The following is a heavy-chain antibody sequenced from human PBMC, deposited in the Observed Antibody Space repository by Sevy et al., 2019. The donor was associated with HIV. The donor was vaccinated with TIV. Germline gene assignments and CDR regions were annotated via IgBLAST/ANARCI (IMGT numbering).Heavy chain of an antibody. D-gene: IGHD1-26*01. CDR2: INSDGSST. V-gene: IGHV3-74*01. CDR3: VKSVGVSRGFDY. J-gene: IGHJ4*02. CDR1: GFTFSSNW. Sequence: GGSLRLSCAASGFTFSSNWLHWVRQAPGKGLVWVSRINSDGSSTTYAGSVKGRMTISKDNAKNTLYLQMNSLGAEDTAVYYCVKSVGVSRGFDYWGQGTLVTVSS.